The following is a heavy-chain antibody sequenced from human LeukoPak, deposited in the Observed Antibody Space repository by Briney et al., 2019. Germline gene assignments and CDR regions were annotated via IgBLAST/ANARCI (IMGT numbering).Heavy chain of an antibody. Sequence: PGGSLRLSCEGSGINFSDYTMNWVRQAPGKGLEWVSSISSRKSFIHYADSVKGRFTISRDNSRTTLYLQMNSLRAEDTAVYHCAKDLPAAYFDYWGQGTLVTVSS. CDR2: ISSRKSFI. D-gene: IGHD2-2*01. CDR3: AKDLPAAYFDY. CDR1: GINFSDYT. V-gene: IGHV3-21*01. J-gene: IGHJ4*02.